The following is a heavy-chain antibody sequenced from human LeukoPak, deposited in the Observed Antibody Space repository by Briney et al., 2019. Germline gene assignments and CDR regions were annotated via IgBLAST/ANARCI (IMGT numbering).Heavy chain of an antibody. V-gene: IGHV1-8*03. CDR3: ARGLTIFGVVIDY. D-gene: IGHD3-3*01. J-gene: IGHJ4*02. Sequence: ASVKVSCKASGSTFSYYDINWVRQATGQGPEWMAWMNPKSGSTGYAQKFQGRVAITMYTSRTTAYMELSSLTSEDTAVYYCARGLTIFGVVIDYWGQGTPVTVSS. CDR1: GSTFSYYD. CDR2: MNPKSGST.